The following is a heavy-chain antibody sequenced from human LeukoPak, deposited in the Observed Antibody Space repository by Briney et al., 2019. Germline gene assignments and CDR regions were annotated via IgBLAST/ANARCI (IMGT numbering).Heavy chain of an antibody. CDR3: ASFYYYDSSVFDY. CDR1: GGSFSGYY. D-gene: IGHD3-22*01. V-gene: IGHV4-34*01. CDR2: INHSGST. Sequence: SETLSLTCAVYGGSFSGYYWSWIRQPPGKGLEWLGEINHSGSTNYNPSLKSRVTISVDTSKNQFSLKLSSVTAADTAVYYCASFYYYDSSVFDYWGQGTLVTVSS. J-gene: IGHJ4*02.